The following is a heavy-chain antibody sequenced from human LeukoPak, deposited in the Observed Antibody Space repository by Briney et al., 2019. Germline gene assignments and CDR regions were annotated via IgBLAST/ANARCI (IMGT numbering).Heavy chain of an antibody. CDR2: IIPIFGTA. V-gene: IGHV1-69*13. CDR1: GGTFSSYA. D-gene: IGHD2-2*01. Sequence: SVKVSCKASGGTFSSYAISWVRQAPGQGLEWMGGIIPIFGTANYAQKFQGRVTITADESTSTAYMELSSLRSEDTAVYYCARDQQDIVVVPAAHTHYYYYMDVWGKGTTVTVSS. J-gene: IGHJ6*03. CDR3: ARDQQDIVVVPAAHTHYYYYMDV.